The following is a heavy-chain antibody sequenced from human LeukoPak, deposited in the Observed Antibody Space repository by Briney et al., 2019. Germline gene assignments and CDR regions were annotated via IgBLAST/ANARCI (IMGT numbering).Heavy chain of an antibody. CDR1: GFTFTNYP. V-gene: IGHV3-23*01. Sequence: GGPLRLSCAAPGFTFTNYPMTWVRQAPGKGLKWVSAISISGDITYYADPVKGRFTISRDNSKNTVSLQMNSLRAEDTAVYYCAKDRGYWGQGTLVTVSS. J-gene: IGHJ4*02. CDR2: ISISGDIT. CDR3: AKDRGY.